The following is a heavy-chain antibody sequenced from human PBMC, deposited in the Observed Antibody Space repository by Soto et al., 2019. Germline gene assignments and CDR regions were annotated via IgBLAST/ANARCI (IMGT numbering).Heavy chain of an antibody. D-gene: IGHD2-21*02. CDR2: IIPIFGTA. Sequence: QVQLVQSGAEVKKPGSSVKVSCKASGGTFSSYAISWVRQAPGQGLEWMGGIIPIFGTANYAQKFQGRVTITADVSTSTAYMELSSLRSEDTAVYYCARDRTYCGGDCWVGMDVWGQGTTVTVSS. CDR1: GGTFSSYA. CDR3: ARDRTYCGGDCWVGMDV. V-gene: IGHV1-69*12. J-gene: IGHJ6*02.